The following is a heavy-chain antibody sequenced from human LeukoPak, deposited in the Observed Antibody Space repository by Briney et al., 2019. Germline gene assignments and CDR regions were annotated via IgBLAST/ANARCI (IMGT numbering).Heavy chain of an antibody. CDR3: ARGNDYSNNFDY. CDR2: INHSGGT. D-gene: IGHD4-11*01. CDR1: GGSFSGYY. V-gene: IGHV4-34*01. J-gene: IGHJ4*02. Sequence: SETLSLTCAVYGGSFSGYYWSWIRQPPGKGLEWIGEINHSGGTNYNPSLKSRVTISVDTSKNQFSLKLSSVTAADTAVYYCARGNDYSNNFDYWGQGTLVTVSS.